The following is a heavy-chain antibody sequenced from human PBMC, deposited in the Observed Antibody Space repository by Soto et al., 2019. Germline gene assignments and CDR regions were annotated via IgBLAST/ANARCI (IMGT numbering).Heavy chain of an antibody. Sequence: KVSCKASGGTFSSYAISWVRQAPGQGLEWMGGIIPIFGTANYAQKFQGRVTITADKSTSTAYMELSSLRSEDTAMYDCARDSSGQFDYWGQGTLVTVSS. CDR2: IIPIFGTA. CDR1: GGTFSSYA. CDR3: ARDSSGQFDY. J-gene: IGHJ4*02. V-gene: IGHV1-69*06.